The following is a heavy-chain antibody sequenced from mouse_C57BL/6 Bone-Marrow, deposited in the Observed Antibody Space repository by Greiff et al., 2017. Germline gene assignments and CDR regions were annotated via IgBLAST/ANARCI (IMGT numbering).Heavy chain of an antibody. V-gene: IGHV14-4*01. J-gene: IGHJ2*01. CDR3: SSVDGNYFDF. D-gene: IGHD2-3*01. CDR1: GFTFKDYY. CDR2: IDPEIGDT. Sequence: VQLQQSGAELVRPGASVKLSCTASGFTFKDYYIHWVKQRPEQGLEWIGWIDPEIGDTEYASKFQGKATITSDTSSNTAYLQLSSLTSEDTAVYDCSSVDGNYFDFWGQGTPLTVAS.